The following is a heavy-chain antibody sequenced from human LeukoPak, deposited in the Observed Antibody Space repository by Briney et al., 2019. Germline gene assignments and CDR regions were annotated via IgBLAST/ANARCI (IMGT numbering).Heavy chain of an antibody. D-gene: IGHD2-8*01. CDR2: INTDTGNP. Sequence: ASVKVSCKPSGYTFTKYGVYWVRQAPGQGLEWMGWINTDTGNPTYAQGFTGRFVFSLDTSVSTTYLQIRSLKPEDTAVYYCARGIGIGTVLMVHGNMDVWGKGTTVSVSS. V-gene: IGHV7-4-1*01. CDR3: ARGIGIGTVLMVHGNMDV. CDR1: GYTFTKYG. J-gene: IGHJ6*03.